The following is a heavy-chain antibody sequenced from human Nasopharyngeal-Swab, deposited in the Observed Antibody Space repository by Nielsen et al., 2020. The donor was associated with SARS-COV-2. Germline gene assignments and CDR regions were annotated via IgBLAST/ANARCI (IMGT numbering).Heavy chain of an antibody. Sequence: ASVKVSCKASGYTFTSYGISWVRQAPGQGLEWMGRISAYNGNTNYAQKLQGRVTMTTDTSTSTAYMELRSLRSDDTAVYYCARVSNVEYSSMTYYYYGMDVWGQGTTVTVSS. V-gene: IGHV1-18*04. D-gene: IGHD6-6*01. CDR1: GYTFTSYG. J-gene: IGHJ6*02. CDR3: ARVSNVEYSSMTYYYYGMDV. CDR2: ISAYNGNT.